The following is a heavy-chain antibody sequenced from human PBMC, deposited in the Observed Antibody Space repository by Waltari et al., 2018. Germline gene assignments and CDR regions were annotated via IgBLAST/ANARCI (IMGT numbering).Heavy chain of an antibody. V-gene: IGHV3-53*01. J-gene: IGHJ5*02. CDR1: GFTVSSNY. Sequence: EVQLVESGGGLIQPGGSLRLSCAASGFTVSSNYMSWVRQAPGKGLEWVSVSYSGGSTYYADAVKGRFTIARDNSKNTLYLQMNSLRAEDTAVYYCAREGSSWYGWFDPWGQGTLVTVSS. D-gene: IGHD6-13*01. CDR3: AREGSSWYGWFDP. CDR2: SYSGGST.